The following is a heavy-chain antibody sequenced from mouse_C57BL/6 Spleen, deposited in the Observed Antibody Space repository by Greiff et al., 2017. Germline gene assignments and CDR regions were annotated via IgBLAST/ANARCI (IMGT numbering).Heavy chain of an antibody. CDR3: ARVVDYFDD. CDR2: ISYDGSN. D-gene: IGHD1-1*02. V-gene: IGHV3-6*01. CDR1: GYSITSGYY. J-gene: IGHJ2*01. Sequence: EVQLVESGPGLVKPSQSLSLTCSVSGYSITSGYYWNWNRQFPGNQLEWMGYISYDGSNNYNPTLKNQISITLDTSKNQLFLKLNSLNTEDTATYYCARVVDYFDDWGQGTTLTVSS.